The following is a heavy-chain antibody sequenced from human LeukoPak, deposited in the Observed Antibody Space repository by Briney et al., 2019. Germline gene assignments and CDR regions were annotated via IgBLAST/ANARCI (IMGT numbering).Heavy chain of an antibody. CDR2: MNPNSGNT. Sequence: AASVEVSCKASGYTFTSYDINWVRQATGQGLEWMGWMNPNSGNTGYAQKFQGRVTMTRNTSISTAYMELSSLRSEDTAVYYCARVDYDSSGYRYYYYYYMDVWGKGTTVTVSS. D-gene: IGHD3-22*01. J-gene: IGHJ6*03. CDR1: GYTFTSYD. CDR3: ARVDYDSSGYRYYYYYYMDV. V-gene: IGHV1-8*01.